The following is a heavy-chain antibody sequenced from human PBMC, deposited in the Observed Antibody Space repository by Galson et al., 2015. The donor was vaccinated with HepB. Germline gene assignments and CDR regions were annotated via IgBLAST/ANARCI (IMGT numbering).Heavy chain of an antibody. CDR1: GGSFSGYY. CDR2: INHSGST. J-gene: IGHJ6*03. D-gene: IGHD6-6*01. V-gene: IGHV4-34*01. CDR3: ASLSIAARPIYYYYYYMDV. Sequence: ETLSLTCAVYGGSFSGYYWSWIRQPPGKGLEWIGEINHSGSTNYNPSLKSRVTISVDTSKNQFSLKLSSVTAADTAVYYCASLSIAARPIYYYYYYMDVWGKGTTVTVSS.